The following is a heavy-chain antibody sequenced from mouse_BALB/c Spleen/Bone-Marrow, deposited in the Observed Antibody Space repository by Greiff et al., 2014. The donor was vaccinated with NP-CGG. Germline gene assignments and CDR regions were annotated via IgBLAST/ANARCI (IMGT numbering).Heavy chain of an antibody. CDR3: ARGGARATGWFAY. D-gene: IGHD3-1*01. CDR1: GYSVTSDYA. Sequence: ESGPGLVKPSQSLSLTCTVPGYSVTSDYAWNWIRQFPGNKLEWMGYISYSGSTSYNPSLKSRISITRDTSKNQFFLQLSSVTTEDTATYYCARGGARATGWFAYWGQGTLVTVSA. V-gene: IGHV3-2*02. CDR2: ISYSGST. J-gene: IGHJ3*01.